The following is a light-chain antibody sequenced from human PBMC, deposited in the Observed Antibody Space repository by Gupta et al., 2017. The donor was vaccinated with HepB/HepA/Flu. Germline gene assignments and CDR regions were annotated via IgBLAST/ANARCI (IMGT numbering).Light chain of an antibody. CDR3: QQYDSTPWT. J-gene: IGKJ1*01. V-gene: IGKV4-1*01. CDR1: QSVLYSSNNMNY. CDR2: WAS. Sequence: DIVMTQSPDSLAVSLGERATINCKSSQSVLYSSNNMNYLAWYQRKPGQPPKLLIYWASTRESGVPDRFSGSGSGTDFTLTISSLQAEDVAVYYCQQYDSTPWTFGQGTKVEVK.